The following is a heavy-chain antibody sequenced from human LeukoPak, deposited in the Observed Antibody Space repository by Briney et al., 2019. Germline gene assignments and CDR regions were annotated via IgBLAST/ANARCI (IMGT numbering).Heavy chain of an antibody. CDR1: GFTFSSYS. J-gene: IGHJ4*02. Sequence: GGSLRLSCAASGFTFSSYSMNWVRQAPGKGLEWVSSISSSSSYIYYADSVKGRFTISRGNAKNSLYLQMNSLRAEDTAVYYCAKKTNFYDTSGYFDYWGQGTLVTVSS. CDR2: ISSSSSYI. D-gene: IGHD3-22*01. V-gene: IGHV3-21*01. CDR3: AKKTNFYDTSGYFDY.